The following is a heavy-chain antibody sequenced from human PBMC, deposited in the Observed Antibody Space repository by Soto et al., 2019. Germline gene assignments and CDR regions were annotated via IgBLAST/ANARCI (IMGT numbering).Heavy chain of an antibody. CDR1: GFTFNIYD. Sequence: EVQLVESGGGLVQPGGSLRLSCAASGFTFNIYDMNWVRQAPGKGLEWVAHISSGSGSIYYADSVKGRFTISRDNIKNSLYLQMNSLRAEDTAVYYCVRDSATSFDPWGQGTLVTVSS. CDR3: VRDSATSFDP. V-gene: IGHV3-48*01. J-gene: IGHJ5*02. CDR2: ISSGSGSI.